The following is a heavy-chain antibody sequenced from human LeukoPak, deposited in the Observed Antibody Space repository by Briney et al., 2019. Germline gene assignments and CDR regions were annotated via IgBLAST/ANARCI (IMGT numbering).Heavy chain of an antibody. Sequence: GGSLRLSCEASGFTFSNHNMNWVRQAPGKGLEWVSSINSRSNYIYYADSVKGRFTISRDNAKHSLYLQMNSLRAEDTAVYYCAPPVTAGVDYWGQGTLVTVSS. J-gene: IGHJ4*02. CDR2: INSRSNYI. CDR1: GFTFSNHN. CDR3: APPVTAGVDY. D-gene: IGHD5-18*01. V-gene: IGHV3-21*01.